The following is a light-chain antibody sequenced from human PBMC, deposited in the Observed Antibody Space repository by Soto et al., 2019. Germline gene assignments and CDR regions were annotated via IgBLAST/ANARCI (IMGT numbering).Light chain of an antibody. CDR1: QGISSA. Sequence: AIQLTQSPSSLPASVGDRVTITCRASQGISSALAWYQQKPGKAPKLLIYDASSLESGVPSRFSGSGSGTDFTLTISSLQPEDFATYYCQQFNSYPSFGGGTKVEIK. CDR3: QQFNSYPS. V-gene: IGKV1-13*02. CDR2: DAS. J-gene: IGKJ4*01.